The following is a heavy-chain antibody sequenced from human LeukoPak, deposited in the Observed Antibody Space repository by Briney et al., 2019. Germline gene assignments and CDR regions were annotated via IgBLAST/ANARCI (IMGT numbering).Heavy chain of an antibody. CDR3: ARDHRPEIQYYYMDV. CDR1: GFSLSNYG. Sequence: GGSLRLSCAASGFSLSNYGMHWVRQAPGKGLEWVAALLYDGNTKHYADSVRGRFTISRDISKNTFYLQMNSLTAEDTAVYYCARDHRPEIQYYYMDVWGKGSTVAVSS. V-gene: IGHV3-33*01. CDR2: LLYDGNTK. J-gene: IGHJ6*03. D-gene: IGHD1-14*01.